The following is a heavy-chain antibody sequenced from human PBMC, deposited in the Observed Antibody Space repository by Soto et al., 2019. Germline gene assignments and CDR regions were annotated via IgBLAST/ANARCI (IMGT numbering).Heavy chain of an antibody. D-gene: IGHD3-3*01. CDR3: AKSLYDCRRGSAYGMDV. J-gene: IGHJ6*02. CDR2: ISYDGSNK. CDR1: GFTFSSYG. V-gene: IGHV3-30*18. Sequence: QVQLVESGGGVVQPGRSLRLSCAASGFTFSSYGMHWVRQAPGKGLEWVAVISYDGSNKYYADSVKGRFNISRDNSKNPLILQLSILSVEDTAVYYFAKSLYDCRRGSAYGMDVWGQGTAVTVCS.